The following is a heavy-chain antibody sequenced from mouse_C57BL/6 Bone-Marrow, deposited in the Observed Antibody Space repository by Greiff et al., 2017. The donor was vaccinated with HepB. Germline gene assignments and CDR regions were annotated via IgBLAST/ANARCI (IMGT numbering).Heavy chain of an antibody. CDR1: GFNIKNTY. J-gene: IGHJ3*01. V-gene: IGHV14-3*01. CDR3: ARAPLYMFTHLFVY. D-gene: IGHD2-2*01. Sequence: EVQLQQSVAELVRPGASVKLSCTASGFNIKNTYMHWVKQRPEQGLEWIGRIYPANGNTKYAPKFQGKATITADTSSNTAYLQLSSLTSEDTAIFFCARAPLYMFTHLFVYWGQGTRVTLSA. CDR2: IYPANGNT.